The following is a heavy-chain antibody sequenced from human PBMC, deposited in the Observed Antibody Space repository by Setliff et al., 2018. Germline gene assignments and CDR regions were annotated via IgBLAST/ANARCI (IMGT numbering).Heavy chain of an antibody. V-gene: IGHV4-38-2*01. CDR1: GYSINNAYY. Sequence: SETLSLTCAVSGYSINNAYYWGWIRQTPGKGLEWIGRIYYRGDTYYNASLKSRLTLSVDTSKNQVSLNLRSVTAADTAVYYCARTGTYRYFDYWGQGTQVTVSS. J-gene: IGHJ4*02. CDR2: IYYRGDT. D-gene: IGHD1-1*01. CDR3: ARTGTYRYFDY.